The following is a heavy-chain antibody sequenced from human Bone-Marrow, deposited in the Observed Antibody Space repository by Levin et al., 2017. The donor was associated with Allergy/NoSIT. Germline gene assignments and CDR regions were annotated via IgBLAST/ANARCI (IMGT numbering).Heavy chain of an antibody. V-gene: IGHV1-69*04. D-gene: IGHD5-12*01. Sequence: SVKVSCKASGGTFSSYAISWVRQAPGQGLEWMGRIIPILGIANYAQKFQGRVTITADKSTSTAYMELSSLRSEDTAVYYCARDSVATRLFDIWGQGTMVTVSS. J-gene: IGHJ3*02. CDR3: ARDSVATRLFDI. CDR2: IIPILGIA. CDR1: GGTFSSYA.